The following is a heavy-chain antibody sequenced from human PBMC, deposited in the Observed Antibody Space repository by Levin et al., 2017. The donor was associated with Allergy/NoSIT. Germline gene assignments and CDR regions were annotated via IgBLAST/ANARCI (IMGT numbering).Heavy chain of an antibody. D-gene: IGHD3-10*01. Sequence: ASVKVSCKASGYTFTSYGISWVRQAPGQGLEWMGWISAYNGNTNYAQKLQGRVTMTTDTSTSTAYMELRSLRSDDTAVYYCARDQYYGSGSYSSDYWGQGTLVTVSS. CDR1: GYTFTSYG. V-gene: IGHV1-18*01. CDR2: ISAYNGNT. J-gene: IGHJ4*02. CDR3: ARDQYYGSGSYSSDY.